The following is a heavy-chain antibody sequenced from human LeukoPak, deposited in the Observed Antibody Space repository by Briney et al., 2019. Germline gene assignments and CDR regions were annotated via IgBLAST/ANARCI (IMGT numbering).Heavy chain of an antibody. Sequence: GGSLRLSCAASGFTFSNAWMNWVRQAPRKGLECIARIKSKTDGGTIDYAAPVEGRSTISRDDSKNTLYLQMNSLISEDTAVYYCTTLSIVVAGNWGQGTLVTVSS. V-gene: IGHV3-15*01. CDR2: IKSKTDGGTI. J-gene: IGHJ4*02. CDR3: TTLSIVVAGN. CDR1: GFTFSNAW. D-gene: IGHD6-19*01.